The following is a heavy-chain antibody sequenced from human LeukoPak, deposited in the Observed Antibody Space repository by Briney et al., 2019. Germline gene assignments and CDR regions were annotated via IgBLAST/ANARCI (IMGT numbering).Heavy chain of an antibody. CDR3: ARPYDSSGYDTDY. D-gene: IGHD3-22*01. Sequence: GESLEISCKGSGYSFTSYWIGWVRQMPGKGLEWMGIICPGDSDTRYSPSFQGQVTISADKSISTAYLQWSSLKASDTAMYYCARPYDSSGYDTDYWGQGTLVTVSS. CDR2: ICPGDSDT. CDR1: GYSFTSYW. J-gene: IGHJ4*02. V-gene: IGHV5-51*01.